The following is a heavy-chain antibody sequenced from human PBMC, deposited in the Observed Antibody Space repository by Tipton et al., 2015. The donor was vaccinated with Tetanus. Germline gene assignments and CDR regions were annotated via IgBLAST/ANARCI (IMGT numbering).Heavy chain of an antibody. Sequence: SLRLSCAGSGFTFNDFYMSWIRQAPGRGLEWVAYTSGSGNTILYSDSVKGRFTVSRDNADNSVYLQMNHLRDDDTAMYFCARGAIQPLDYWGQGTLVTVSS. J-gene: IGHJ4*02. D-gene: IGHD2-2*01. V-gene: IGHV3-11*01. CDR3: ARGAIQPLDY. CDR1: GFTFNDFY. CDR2: TSGSGNTI.